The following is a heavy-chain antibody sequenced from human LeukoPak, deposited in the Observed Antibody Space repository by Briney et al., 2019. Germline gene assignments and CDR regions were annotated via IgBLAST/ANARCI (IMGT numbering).Heavy chain of an antibody. CDR1: GFTFSRYA. CDR3: ARDGYSYGYFGRYFDY. Sequence: GGSLRLSCAASGFTFSRYAMSWVRQAPGKGLEWVSALCVSVSGYVFSTYYADSVKGRFTISRDNSKNTLYLQMNSLRAEDTAVYYCARDGYSYGYFGRYFDYWGQGTMVTVSS. J-gene: IGHJ4*02. D-gene: IGHD5-18*01. V-gene: IGHV3-23*01. CDR2: LCVSVSGYVFST.